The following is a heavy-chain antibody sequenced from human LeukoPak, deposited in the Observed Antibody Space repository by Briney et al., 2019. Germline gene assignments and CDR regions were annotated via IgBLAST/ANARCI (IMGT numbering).Heavy chain of an antibody. Sequence: GASVKVSCKASGYTFTGYYIHWVRQAPGQGLEWMGCINPGSGGTNYAQKFQGRVTMTRDTSITTAYMDLSSLSSDDTAMYYCARGGTYAYFFDYWGQGTLVTVSS. J-gene: IGHJ4*02. CDR3: ARGGTYAYFFDY. V-gene: IGHV1-2*02. CDR1: GYTFTGYY. CDR2: INPGSGGT. D-gene: IGHD1-26*01.